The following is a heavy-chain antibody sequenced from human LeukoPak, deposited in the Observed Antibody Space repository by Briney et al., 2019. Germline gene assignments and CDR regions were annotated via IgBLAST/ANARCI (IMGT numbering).Heavy chain of an antibody. CDR2: INHSGST. Sequence: SETLSLTCAVYGGSFSGYYWSWIRQPPGKGLEWIGEINHSGSTNYNPSLKSRVTISVDTSKNQFSLKLSPVTAADTAVYYCASLTMVRGLFTLDYWGQGTLVTVSS. J-gene: IGHJ4*02. D-gene: IGHD3-10*01. V-gene: IGHV4-34*01. CDR3: ASLTMVRGLFTLDY. CDR1: GGSFSGYY.